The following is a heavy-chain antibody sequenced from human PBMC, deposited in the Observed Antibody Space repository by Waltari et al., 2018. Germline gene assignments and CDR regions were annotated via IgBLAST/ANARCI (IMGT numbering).Heavy chain of an antibody. D-gene: IGHD1-26*01. CDR3: ANTLGAGDGAFDI. Sequence: EVQLLESGGGLVQPGGSLRLSCAASGFTFRSYAMRLVRQAPGKGLEWVSAISGSGGSTYYADSVKGRFTISRDNSKNTLYLQMNSLRAEDTAVYYCANTLGAGDGAFDIWGQGTMVTVSS. CDR2: ISGSGGST. CDR1: GFTFRSYA. V-gene: IGHV3-23*01. J-gene: IGHJ3*02.